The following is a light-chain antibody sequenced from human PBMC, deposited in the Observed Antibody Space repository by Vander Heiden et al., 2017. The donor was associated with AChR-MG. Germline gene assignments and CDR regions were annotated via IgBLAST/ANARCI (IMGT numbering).Light chain of an antibody. V-gene: IGLV2-11*02. J-gene: IGLJ3*02. CDR1: SRGGGEYGY. CDR2: DVT. CDR3: CSYAGSYTWV. Sequence: QSALNQPHSVSGSPGQSVTISCTGTSRGGGEYGYVSWYTQHPDKAPNLIVYDVTERPSGVPDRCSGSQSGNSAALTVSELQPEDEGDYYCCSYAGSYTWVFGGGTKLTVL.